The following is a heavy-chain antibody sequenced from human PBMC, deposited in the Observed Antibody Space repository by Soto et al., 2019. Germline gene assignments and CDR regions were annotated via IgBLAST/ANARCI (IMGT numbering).Heavy chain of an antibody. CDR1: GYSFTSYW. V-gene: IGHV5-51*01. J-gene: IGHJ3*02. D-gene: IGHD1-1*01. Sequence: GESLKISCKGSGYSFTSYWIGWVRQMPGKGLEWMGIIYPGDSDTRYSPSFQGQVTISADKSISTAYLQWSSLKASDTAMYYCARHECLGTGPTWTCDAFDIWGQGTMVTVSS. CDR2: IYPGDSDT. CDR3: ARHECLGTGPTWTCDAFDI.